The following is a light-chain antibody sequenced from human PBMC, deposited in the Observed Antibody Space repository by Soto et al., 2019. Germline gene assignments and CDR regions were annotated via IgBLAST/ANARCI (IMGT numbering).Light chain of an antibody. CDR1: SGHNSYA. V-gene: IGLV4-69*01. CDR2: LNSDGSH. J-gene: IGLJ3*02. CDR3: QTWSTDTRV. Sequence: QSVLTQPPSASASLGASVKLTCTLSSGHNSYAIAWHQQQPEKGPRYLMKLNSDGSHSKGDGIPDRFSGSSSGAERYLTISSLQSEDEADYYCQTWSTDTRVFGGGTQVTVL.